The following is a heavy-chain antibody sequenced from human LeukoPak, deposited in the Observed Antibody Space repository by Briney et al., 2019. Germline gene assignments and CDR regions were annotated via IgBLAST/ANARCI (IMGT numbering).Heavy chain of an antibody. CDR2: ISSSSSYI. D-gene: IGHD2-15*01. Sequence: GGSLRLSCAASGFTFSSYSMNWVRQAPGKGLEWVSSISSSSSYIYYADSVKGRFTISRDNAKNSLYLQMNSLRAEDTAVYYCARDMGYCSGGSCYLYYFDYRGQGTLVTVSS. CDR3: ARDMGYCSGGSCYLYYFDY. CDR1: GFTFSSYS. V-gene: IGHV3-21*01. J-gene: IGHJ4*02.